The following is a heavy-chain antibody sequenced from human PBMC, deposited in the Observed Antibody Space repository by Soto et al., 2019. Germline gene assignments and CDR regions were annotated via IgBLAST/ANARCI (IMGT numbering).Heavy chain of an antibody. J-gene: IGHJ4*02. CDR3: AKGAGGSGPIRLDY. Sequence: EVQLLESGGGLVQPGGSLRLSCAASGFTFSSSVMNWVRQAPGRGPEWVSGISGSGSSTDYADSVRGRFTISRDNSKNTLYLQMSSLGAADTAVYYCAKGAGGSGPIRLDYWGQGTLVSVSS. CDR1: GFTFSSSV. CDR2: ISGSGSST. D-gene: IGHD3-10*01. V-gene: IGHV3-23*01.